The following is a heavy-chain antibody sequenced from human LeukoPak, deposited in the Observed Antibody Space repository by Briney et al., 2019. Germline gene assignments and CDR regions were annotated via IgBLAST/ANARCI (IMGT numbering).Heavy chain of an antibody. D-gene: IGHD5-18*01. Sequence: QSGGSLRLSCAASGFTINTYGMNWVRQAPGKGLEWVATISADGLNTYYTDSVKGRFTISRDDSKNALSLQMTSLRSEDTAMYYCARNRHTAMAPFDYWGQGTLVTVSS. J-gene: IGHJ4*02. V-gene: IGHV3-30*03. CDR3: ARNRHTAMAPFDY. CDR2: ISADGLNT. CDR1: GFTINTYG.